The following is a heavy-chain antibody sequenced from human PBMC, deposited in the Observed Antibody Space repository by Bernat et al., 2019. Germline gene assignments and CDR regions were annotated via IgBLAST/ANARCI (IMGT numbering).Heavy chain of an antibody. D-gene: IGHD3-16*02. V-gene: IGHV4-39*01. CDR1: GGSISSSSYY. CDR3: ASGQYDYIWGSYRYFDY. Sequence: QLQLQESGPGLVKPSETLSLTCTVSGGSISSSSYYWGWIRQPPGKGLEWIGSIYYSGSTYYNPSLKSRVTISVDTSKNQFSLKLSSVTAADAAVNYCASGQYDYIWGSYRYFDYWGQGTLVTVSS. J-gene: IGHJ4*02. CDR2: IYYSGST.